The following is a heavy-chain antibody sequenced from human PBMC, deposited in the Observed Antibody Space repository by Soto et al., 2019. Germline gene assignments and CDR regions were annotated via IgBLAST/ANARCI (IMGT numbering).Heavy chain of an antibody. CDR2: LYWDDDK. D-gene: IGHD4-17*01. CDR3: AHAGDYDLLTFDH. CDR1: GFSLSTYHMG. Sequence: QITLKESGPTLVRPAQTLTLTCDFYGFSLSTYHMGVAWIRQPPGKALEWLALLYWDDDKRYSPSLKDRLAISKDTSNNQVVLTITNIDPGDSATYFCAHAGDYDLLTFDHWGPGTLVTVSS. V-gene: IGHV2-5*02. J-gene: IGHJ4*01.